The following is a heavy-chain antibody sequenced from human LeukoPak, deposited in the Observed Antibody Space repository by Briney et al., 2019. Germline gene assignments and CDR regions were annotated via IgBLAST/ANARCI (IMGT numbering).Heavy chain of an antibody. Sequence: ASVKVSCKASGYTFTSYYMHWVRQAPGQGLEWMGIIKPSGGSTSYAQKFQGRVTMTRDTSTSTVYMELRSLRSDDTAVYCCARVHSGSYSRLGKNWFDPWGQGTLVTVSS. D-gene: IGHD1-26*01. CDR2: IKPSGGST. CDR3: ARVHSGSYSRLGKNWFDP. CDR1: GYTFTSYY. V-gene: IGHV1-46*01. J-gene: IGHJ5*02.